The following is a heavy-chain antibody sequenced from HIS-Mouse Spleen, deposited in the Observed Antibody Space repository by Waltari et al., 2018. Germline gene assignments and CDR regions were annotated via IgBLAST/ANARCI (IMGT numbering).Heavy chain of an antibody. Sequence: QVQLVQSGAEVKKPGASVKVSCKVSGYTLTELSMHWVREAPGKGREWMGGFDPEDGETIYAQKFQGRVTMTEDTSTDTAYMELSSLRSEDTAVYYCATDLGSGSYYAFDIWGQGTMVTVSS. V-gene: IGHV1-24*01. CDR1: GYTLTELS. CDR3: ATDLGSGSYYAFDI. CDR2: FDPEDGET. D-gene: IGHD1-26*01. J-gene: IGHJ3*02.